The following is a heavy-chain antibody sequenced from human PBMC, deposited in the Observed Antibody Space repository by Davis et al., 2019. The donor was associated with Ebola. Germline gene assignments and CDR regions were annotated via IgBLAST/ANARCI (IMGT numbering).Heavy chain of an antibody. CDR1: GDSIRSYS. D-gene: IGHD3-3*01. Sequence: PSETLSLTCTVSGDSIRSYSWTWIRQLPGKGLEWIGYVYYNGKSDFNPSLRGRVSLSTDATWNQFSLKLTSVTAADTAVYFCARLGGYHTSWSARPFQFYMDVWGRGTSVTVSS. CDR2: VYYNGKS. J-gene: IGHJ6*03. V-gene: IGHV4-59*08. CDR3: ARLGGYHTSWSARPFQFYMDV.